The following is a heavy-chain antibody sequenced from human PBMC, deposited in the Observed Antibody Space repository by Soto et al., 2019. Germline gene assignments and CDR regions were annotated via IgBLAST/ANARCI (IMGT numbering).Heavy chain of an antibody. V-gene: IGHV1-46*01. Sequence: ASVKVSCKASGYSFTSHYIHWVRQAPGQGLEWMGITNPSDRTTRYAQKFQGRVSMTRDTSTASVYMELSSLRSEDAAVYYCARSYVTSRPLDYWGQGTLVTVSS. J-gene: IGHJ4*02. CDR3: ARSYVTSRPLDY. CDR2: TNPSDRTT. D-gene: IGHD6-6*01. CDR1: GYSFTSHY.